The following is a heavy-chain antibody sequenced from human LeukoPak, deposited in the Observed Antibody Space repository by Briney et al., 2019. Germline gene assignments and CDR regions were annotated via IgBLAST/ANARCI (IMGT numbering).Heavy chain of an antibody. V-gene: IGHV4-61*02. Sequence: SETLSLTCTVSGGSISSGSYFWSWIRQPAGKGLEWIGRIYTTGYTNYNPSLKSRVAMSLDTTENQLSLKLSCVTAADTAVYYCAREVVPPGATGDNWFDPWGQGTLVTVSA. D-gene: IGHD2-2*01. J-gene: IGHJ5*02. CDR2: IYTTGYT. CDR1: GGSISSGSYF. CDR3: AREVVPPGATGDNWFDP.